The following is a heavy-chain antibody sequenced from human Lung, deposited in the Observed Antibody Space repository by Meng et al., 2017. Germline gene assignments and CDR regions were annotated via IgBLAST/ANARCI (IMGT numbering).Heavy chain of an antibody. J-gene: IGHJ4*02. Sequence: GESLKISCAASGFTFSSYWMSWVRQAPGKGLEWVANIKHDGSEKYYVDSVKGRFTISRDNAKNSLFLQMNSLRAEDTAVYYCARIVGSSGWSEGFHFAYWGQGTLVTVSS. CDR3: ARIVGSSGWSEGFHFAY. D-gene: IGHD6-19*01. V-gene: IGHV3-7*01. CDR1: GFTFSSYW. CDR2: IKHDGSEK.